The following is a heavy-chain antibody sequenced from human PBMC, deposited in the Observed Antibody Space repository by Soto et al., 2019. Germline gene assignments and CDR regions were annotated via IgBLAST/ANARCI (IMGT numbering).Heavy chain of an antibody. CDR1: GYTFTSYG. CDR3: ARVLTVVVPAARYDY. D-gene: IGHD2-2*01. J-gene: IGHJ4*02. Sequence: QVQLVQSGAEVKKPGASVKVSCKASGYTFTSYGISWVRQAPGQGLEWMGWISAYNGNTNYAQKLQGRVTMTTDTSXTTAYMELRSLRSDDTAVYYCARVLTVVVPAARYDYWGQGTLVTVSS. CDR2: ISAYNGNT. V-gene: IGHV1-18*01.